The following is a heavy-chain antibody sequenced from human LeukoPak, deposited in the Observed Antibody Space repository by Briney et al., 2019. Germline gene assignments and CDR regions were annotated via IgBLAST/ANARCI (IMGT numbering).Heavy chain of an antibody. J-gene: IGHJ6*01. CDR3: ARHGDGFYHGMDV. CDR1: DFTFSRYS. CDR2: ISSGGHNI. V-gene: IGHV3-21*01. Sequence: GGSLRLSCAASDFTFSRYSTNWFRQAPGEGLEWVSSISSGGHNIYYADPVKGRFTISRDNAKNSLSLQMNSLRVEDTAVYYCARHGDGFYHGMDVWGQGTTVTVSS. D-gene: IGHD4-17*01.